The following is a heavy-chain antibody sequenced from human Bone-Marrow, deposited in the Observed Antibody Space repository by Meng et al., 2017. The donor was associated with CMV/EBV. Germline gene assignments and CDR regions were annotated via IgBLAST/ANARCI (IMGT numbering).Heavy chain of an antibody. CDR3: AGRGPYGRVLDV. V-gene: IGHV1-69*10. Sequence: SVKVSCKASGGTSNTYTFNWVRQAPGRGLEWMGGIIPYLDEPNYAQTFQGRVTITSGRSTAAYMELSSLRSEDTAVYFCAGRGPYGRVLDVWGQGTLVTVSS. D-gene: IGHD3-10*01. CDR2: IIPYLDEP. CDR1: GGTSNTYT. J-gene: IGHJ3*01.